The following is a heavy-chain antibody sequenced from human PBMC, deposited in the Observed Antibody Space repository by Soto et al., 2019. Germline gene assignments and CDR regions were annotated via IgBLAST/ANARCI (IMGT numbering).Heavy chain of an antibody. CDR1: GGTISSWY. Sequence: QVQLQESGPGLVKPSETLSLTCTVSGGTISSWYWSWIRQPPGKGLEWIGYIYYSGSTNCNPSLKSGVTISVDTSKNQFSLKLSSVTAADTAVYYCARRYGSAIDDWGQGTLVTVSS. J-gene: IGHJ4*02. CDR3: ARRYGSAIDD. V-gene: IGHV4-59*08. CDR2: IYYSGST. D-gene: IGHD1-26*01.